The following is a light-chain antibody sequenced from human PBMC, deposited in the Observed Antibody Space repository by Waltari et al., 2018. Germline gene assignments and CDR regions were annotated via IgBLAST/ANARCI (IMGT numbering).Light chain of an antibody. J-gene: IGKJ4*01. CDR1: QDISNY. CDR3: QQYDNLPLT. Sequence: DIQMTQSPSSLSASVGDRVTITCQASQDISNYLNWYQQKPGKAPKLLIYDASYLETGVPARFSGSGSETDFTFTISSLQPEDIATYYCQQYDNLPLTFGGGTKVEIK. V-gene: IGKV1-33*01. CDR2: DAS.